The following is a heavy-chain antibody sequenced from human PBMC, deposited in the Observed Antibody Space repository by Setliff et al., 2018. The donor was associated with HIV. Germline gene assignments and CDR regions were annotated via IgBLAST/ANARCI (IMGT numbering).Heavy chain of an antibody. Sequence: PSETLSLTCTVSGGSISNSRYYWSWIRQPPGKGLEWIGSIYYSGSTYYNPSLKSRVTISVGSSYNHFSLKLSSVTAADTAVYYCARTDWARTSYYYYYGMNVWGQGTTVTVSS. CDR2: IYYSGST. CDR1: GGSISNSRYY. D-gene: IGHD3-9*01. V-gene: IGHV4-39*02. J-gene: IGHJ6*02. CDR3: ARTDWARTSYYYYYGMNV.